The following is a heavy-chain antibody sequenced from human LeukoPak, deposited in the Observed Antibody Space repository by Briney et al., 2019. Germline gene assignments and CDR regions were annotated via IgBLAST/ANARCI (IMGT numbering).Heavy chain of an antibody. CDR3: ARKNGLDY. CDR2: ISGSGGST. J-gene: IGHJ4*02. Sequence: GGTLRLSCAASGFTFSSYGMSWVRQAPGKGLEWVSAISGSGGSTYYADSVKGRFTISRDNSKNTLYLQMNSLRAEDTAAYYCARKNGLDYWGQGTLVTVSS. V-gene: IGHV3-23*01. CDR1: GFTFSSYG.